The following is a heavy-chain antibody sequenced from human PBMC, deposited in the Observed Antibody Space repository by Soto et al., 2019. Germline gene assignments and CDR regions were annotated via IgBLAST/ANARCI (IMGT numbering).Heavy chain of an antibody. Sequence: SETLSLTCAVSGGSISSSNWGSWVRQPPGKGLEWIGEIYHSGSTNYNPSLKSRVTISVDKSKNQFSLKLSSVTAADTAVYYCARDIAARTDWYFDLWGRGTLVTVSS. CDR2: IYHSGST. J-gene: IGHJ2*01. D-gene: IGHD6-6*01. CDR3: ARDIAARTDWYFDL. CDR1: GGSISSSNW. V-gene: IGHV4-4*02.